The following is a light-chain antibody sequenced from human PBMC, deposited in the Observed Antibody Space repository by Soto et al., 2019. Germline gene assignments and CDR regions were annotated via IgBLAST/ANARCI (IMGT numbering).Light chain of an antibody. CDR1: ESISRH. Sequence: DIQMTQSPSSLSASVGDRVTITCRASESISRHLNWYQQKPGKAPNLLIYAASTLQNWVPSRFSGTGSGTDFPLTISSLQPEDVATYYCQQSYSTLSISFGPGTRLEIK. CDR2: AAS. CDR3: QQSYSTLSIS. J-gene: IGKJ5*01. V-gene: IGKV1-39*01.